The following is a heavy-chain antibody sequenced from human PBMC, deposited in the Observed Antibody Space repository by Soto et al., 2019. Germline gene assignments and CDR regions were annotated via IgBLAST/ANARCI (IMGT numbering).Heavy chain of an antibody. D-gene: IGHD4-17*01. J-gene: IGHJ4*02. CDR1: GFTFINYA. CDR3: ARDQVKGTMTIL. Sequence: GRSLRLSCAASGFTFINYAMHWVRQAPGKGLEWVAVISYDGSNKYYADSVKGRFTISRDNSKNTMYLQMNSLSAEDTAVYHCARDQVKGTMTILWGQGTLVTVSS. CDR2: ISYDGSNK. V-gene: IGHV3-30-3*01.